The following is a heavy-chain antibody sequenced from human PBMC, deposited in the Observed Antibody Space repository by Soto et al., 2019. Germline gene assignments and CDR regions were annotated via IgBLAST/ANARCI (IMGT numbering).Heavy chain of an antibody. J-gene: IGHJ3*02. V-gene: IGHV3-66*01. D-gene: IGHD5-12*01. CDR1: GFTVSSNY. CDR2: IYSGGST. CDR3: ARYFVDKYAFDI. Sequence: PGGSLRLSXAASGFTVSSNYMSWVRQAPGKGLEWVSVIYSGGSTYYADSVKGRFTISRDNSKNTLYLQMNSLRAEDTAVYYCARYFVDKYAFDIWGQGTMVTVSS.